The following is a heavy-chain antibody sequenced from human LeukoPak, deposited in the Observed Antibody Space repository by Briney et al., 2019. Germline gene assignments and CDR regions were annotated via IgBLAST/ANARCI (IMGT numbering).Heavy chain of an antibody. Sequence: SETRSLTCTVSGGSISSYYWSWIRQPPGQGLGWIGYIYYSGSTNYDPSLKSRVTISVDTSKNQFSLKLSSVTAADTAVYYCAGSRAAAGGYYYYYMDVWGKGTTVTISS. CDR1: GGSISSYY. V-gene: IGHV4-59*08. D-gene: IGHD6-13*01. CDR2: IYYSGST. CDR3: AGSRAAAGGYYYYYMDV. J-gene: IGHJ6*03.